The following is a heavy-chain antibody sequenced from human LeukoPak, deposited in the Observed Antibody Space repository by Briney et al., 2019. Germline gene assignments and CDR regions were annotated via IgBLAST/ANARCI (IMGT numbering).Heavy chain of an antibody. V-gene: IGHV4-39*07. J-gene: IGHJ4*02. CDR2: IYYSGST. CDR3: ARVDPDSSGYYYWDY. Sequence: SETLSLTCTVSGGSISSSSYYWGWIRQPPGKGLEWIGSIYYSGSTYYNSSLKSRVTISVDTSMNHFSLKLSSVTAADTAVYYCARVDPDSSGYYYWDYWGQGTLVTVSS. CDR1: GGSISSSSYY. D-gene: IGHD3-22*01.